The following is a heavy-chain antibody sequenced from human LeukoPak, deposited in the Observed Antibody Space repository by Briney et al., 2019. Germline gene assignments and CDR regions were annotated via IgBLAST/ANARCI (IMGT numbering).Heavy chain of an antibody. CDR3: ATAERGYSGYDFGS. J-gene: IGHJ4*02. CDR1: GYTFTGYY. CDR2: INPISGGT. Sequence: ASVTVSCKASGYTFTGYYMLWVRQAPGQGLEWMGWINPISGGTNYAQKFQGRVTMTRDPSISTAYMELGRLRSDETAVYYWATAERGYSGYDFGSWGQGTLVTVSS. D-gene: IGHD5-12*01. V-gene: IGHV1-2*02.